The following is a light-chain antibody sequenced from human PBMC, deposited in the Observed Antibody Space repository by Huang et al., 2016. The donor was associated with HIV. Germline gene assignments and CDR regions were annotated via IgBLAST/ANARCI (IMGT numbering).Light chain of an antibody. CDR3: QQYYTYPRT. Sequence: AIRITQSPSSLSASTGDRVTITCRACQGISSYLAWYQQEPGRAPRLLIYAASTLQSGVPSRFSGSGSGADFTLTISGLQSEDFATYYCQQYYTYPRTFGQGTKLEIK. CDR1: QGISSY. V-gene: IGKV1-8*01. J-gene: IGKJ1*01. CDR2: AAS.